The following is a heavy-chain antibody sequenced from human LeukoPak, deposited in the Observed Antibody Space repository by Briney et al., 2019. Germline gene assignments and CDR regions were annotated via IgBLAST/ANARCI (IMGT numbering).Heavy chain of an antibody. V-gene: IGHV3-66*01. J-gene: IGHJ5*02. CDR2: IYSGGST. D-gene: IGHD3-10*01. CDR3: ARSRRRGSGSYYSANWFDP. CDR1: GFTVSSNY. Sequence: GGSLRLSCAAPGFTVSSNYMSWVRQAPGKGLEWVSVIYSGGSTYYADSVKGRFTISRDNSKNTLYLQMNSLRAEDTAVYYCARSRRRGSGSYYSANWFDPWGQGTLVTVSS.